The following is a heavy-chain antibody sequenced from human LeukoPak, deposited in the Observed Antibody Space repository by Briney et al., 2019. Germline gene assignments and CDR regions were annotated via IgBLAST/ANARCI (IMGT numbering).Heavy chain of an antibody. CDR1: GGSISSSSYY. CDR2: IYYSGST. J-gene: IGHJ4*02. V-gene: IGHV4-39*07. D-gene: IGHD3-10*01. Sequence: PSETLSLTCTVSGGSISSSSYYWGWIRQPPGKGLEWIGSIYYSGSTYYNPSLKSRVTISVDTSKNQFSLKLSSVTAADTAVYYCARRAFVMVRGAYDYWGQGTLVTVSS. CDR3: ARRAFVMVRGAYDY.